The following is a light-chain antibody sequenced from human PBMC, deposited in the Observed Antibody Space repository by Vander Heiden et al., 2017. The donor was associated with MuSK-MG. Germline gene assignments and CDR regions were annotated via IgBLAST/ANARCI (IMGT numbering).Light chain of an antibody. V-gene: IGKV1-39*01. CDR1: QSVNTF. CDR2: GAS. Sequence: DIQMTPSPSSLSASVADSVTITCRASQSVNTFLNWYQQIPGKAPKLLIYGASNLQTGVPSRFSRSGSGTDFTLTISSLQPEDSAIYFCQQCARPGWTFGLGTKVEIK. CDR3: QQCARPGWT. J-gene: IGKJ1*01.